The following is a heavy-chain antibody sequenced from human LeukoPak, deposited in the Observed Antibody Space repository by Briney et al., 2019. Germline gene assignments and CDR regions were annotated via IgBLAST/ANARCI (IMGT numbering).Heavy chain of an antibody. CDR2: ISSSSSYI. CDR1: GFTFSSYS. D-gene: IGHD2-2*01. V-gene: IGHV3-21*01. Sequence: GGSLRLSCAASGFTFSSYSMNWVRQAPGKGLEWVSSISSSSSYIYYADSVKGRFTISRDNSKNTLYLQMNSLRAEDTAVYYCAREVVSHWGNWFDPWGQGTLVTVSS. CDR3: AREVVSHWGNWFDP. J-gene: IGHJ5*02.